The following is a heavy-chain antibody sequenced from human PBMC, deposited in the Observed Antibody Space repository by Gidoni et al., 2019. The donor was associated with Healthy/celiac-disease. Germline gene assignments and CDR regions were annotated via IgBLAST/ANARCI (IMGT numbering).Heavy chain of an antibody. CDR3: AKDLRGSYPEKFDY. V-gene: IGHV3-23*01. CDR1: GFPFRSYA. J-gene: IGHJ4*02. CDR2: ISGSGGST. D-gene: IGHD1-26*01. Sequence: EVQLLESGGGLVQPGGSLRLSCAAYGFPFRSYAMSWVRQAPGKGLEWVSAISGSGGSTYYADSVKGRFTISRDNSKNTLYLQMNSLRAEDTAVYYCAKDLRGSYPEKFDYWGQGTLVTVSS.